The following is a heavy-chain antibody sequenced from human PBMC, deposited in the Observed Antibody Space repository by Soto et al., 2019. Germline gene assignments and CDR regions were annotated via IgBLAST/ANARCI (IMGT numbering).Heavy chain of an antibody. Sequence: ASLKVSCNASAYTFTSYAISWVRQAPGQGLEWMGWISSYNGNTNYAQKLQGRVTMTTDTSTSTAYMELRSLRSDDTAVYYCAREGSVSSGYYTEPDAFDIWGQATKGTVS. CDR2: ISSYNGNT. CDR1: AYTFTSYA. J-gene: IGHJ3*02. CDR3: AREGSVSSGYYTEPDAFDI. V-gene: IGHV1-18*01. D-gene: IGHD3-22*01.